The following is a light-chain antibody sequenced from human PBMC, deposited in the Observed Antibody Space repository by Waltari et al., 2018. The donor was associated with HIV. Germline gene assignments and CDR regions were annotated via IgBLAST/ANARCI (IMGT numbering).Light chain of an antibody. V-gene: IGLV3-21*04. CDR2: FDN. CDR3: LVWDSSSDHWV. Sequence: SYVLTQPPSVSVAPGKTARITCGGNNIGSKSVHGYQQKPGQAPVLVIYFDNDRPTGIPERFSGSNSGTTATLTVSRVEAGDEADYYCLVWDSSSDHWVFGGGTKLTVL. J-gene: IGLJ3*02. CDR1: NIGSKS.